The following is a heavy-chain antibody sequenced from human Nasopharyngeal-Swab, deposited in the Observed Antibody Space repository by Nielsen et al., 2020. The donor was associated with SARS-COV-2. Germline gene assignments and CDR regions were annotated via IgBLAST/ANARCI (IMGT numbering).Heavy chain of an antibody. V-gene: IGHV4-34*01. D-gene: IGHD3-10*01. CDR3: ARRGWFGEFVFDY. CDR2: INHSGST. CDR1: GGSFSGYY. Sequence: SATLSLTCAVYGGSFSGYYWSWIRQPPGKGLEWIGEINHSGSTNYNPSLKSRVTISVDTSKNQFSLKLSSVTAADTAVYYCARRGWFGEFVFDYWGQGTPVTVSS. J-gene: IGHJ4*02.